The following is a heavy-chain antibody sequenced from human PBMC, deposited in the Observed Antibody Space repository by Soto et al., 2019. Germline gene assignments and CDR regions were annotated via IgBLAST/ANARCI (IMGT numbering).Heavy chain of an antibody. Sequence: GGSLRLSCAASGFTFSSYAMSWVRQAPGKGLEWVSAISGSGGSTYYADSVKGRFTISRDNSKNTLYLQMNSLRAEDTAVYYCANAFSSSSSGLGGGFDYWGQGTLVTVSS. CDR1: GFTFSSYA. CDR3: ANAFSSSSSGLGGGFDY. D-gene: IGHD6-6*01. V-gene: IGHV3-23*01. CDR2: ISGSGGST. J-gene: IGHJ4*02.